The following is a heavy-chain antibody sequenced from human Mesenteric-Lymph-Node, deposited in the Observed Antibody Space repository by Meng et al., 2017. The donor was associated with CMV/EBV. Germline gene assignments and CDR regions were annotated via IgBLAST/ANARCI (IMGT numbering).Heavy chain of an antibody. CDR3: VKENIGAGGFDY. Sequence: GESLKISCAASGFSFSSFDMHWVRQATGKGLERVSTVGTAGDTYYSGSVRGRFTISRENAKNSLYLQMNSLRAGDTAVYYCVKENIGAGGFDYWGQGTLVTVSS. J-gene: IGHJ4*02. D-gene: IGHD6-13*01. V-gene: IGHV3-13*01. CDR2: VGTAGDT. CDR1: GFSFSSFD.